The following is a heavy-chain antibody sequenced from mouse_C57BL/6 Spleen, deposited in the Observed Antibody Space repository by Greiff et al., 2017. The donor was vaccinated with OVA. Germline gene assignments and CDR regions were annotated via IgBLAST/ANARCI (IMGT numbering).Heavy chain of an antibody. V-gene: IGHV5-17*01. Sequence: DVKLVESGGGLVKPGGSLKLSCAASGFTFSDYGMHWVRQAPEKGLEWVAYISSGSSTIYYADTVKGRFTISRDNAKNTLFLQMTSLRSEDTAMYYCARSLQGAMDYWGQGTSVTVSS. CDR1: GFTFSDYG. J-gene: IGHJ4*01. CDR2: ISSGSSTI. CDR3: ARSLQGAMDY. D-gene: IGHD6-5*01.